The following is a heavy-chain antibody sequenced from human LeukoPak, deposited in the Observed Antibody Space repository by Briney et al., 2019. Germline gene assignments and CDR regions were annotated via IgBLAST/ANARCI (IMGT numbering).Heavy chain of an antibody. V-gene: IGHV3-49*03. CDR1: GFTFGDYA. J-gene: IGHJ4*02. Sequence: QPGRSLRLSCTASGFTFGDYAMSWLRQAPGKGLEWVGFIRSKAYGGTTDYAAPVKGRFTISRDDSKNTLYLQMNSLKTEDTAVYYCTSGITMIPYDYWGQGTLVTVSS. D-gene: IGHD3-22*01. CDR3: TSGITMIPYDY. CDR2: IRSKAYGGTT.